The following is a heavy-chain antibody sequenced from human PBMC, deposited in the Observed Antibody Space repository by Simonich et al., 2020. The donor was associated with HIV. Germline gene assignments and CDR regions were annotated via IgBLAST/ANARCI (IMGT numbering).Heavy chain of an antibody. Sequence: QVQLVQSGAEVKKPGASVKVSCKASGYTFTDWNIHWVRQAPGQGLGRMRRITPQDSGTDDPQNCQARVTITRETSISTAYMALRRLKSDDTAVYYCATHGPGSSSSALDVWGQGAMVTVSS. J-gene: IGHJ3*01. CDR2: ITPQDSGT. V-gene: IGHV1-2*06. CDR1: GYTFTDWN. CDR3: ATHGPGSSSSALDV. D-gene: IGHD6-6*01.